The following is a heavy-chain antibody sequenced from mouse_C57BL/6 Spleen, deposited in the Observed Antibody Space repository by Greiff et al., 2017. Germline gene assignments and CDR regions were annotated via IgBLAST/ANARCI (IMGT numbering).Heavy chain of an antibody. CDR2: IYPGSGST. J-gene: IGHJ2*01. CDR1: GYTFTSYW. D-gene: IGHD1-1*01. V-gene: IGHV1-55*01. CDR3: ARNGYYGSSHYFDY. Sequence: VQLQQPGAELVKPGASVKMSCKASGYTFTSYWITWVKQRPGQGLEWIGDIYPGSGSTNYNEKFKSKATLTVDTSSSTAYMQLSSLTSEDSAVYYCARNGYYGSSHYFDYWGQGTTLTVSS.